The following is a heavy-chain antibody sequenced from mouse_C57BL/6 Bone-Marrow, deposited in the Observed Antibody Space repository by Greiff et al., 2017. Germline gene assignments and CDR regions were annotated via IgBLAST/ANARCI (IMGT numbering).Heavy chain of an antibody. V-gene: IGHV1-69*01. D-gene: IGHD1-1*01. CDR2: HDPSDCHT. J-gene: IGHJ1*03. CDR1: GYTFTSYC. Sequence: QVQLQQPGAELVMPAPSVSLSCTASGYTFTSYCMHRVKQRPRQGIVWIGEHDPSDCHTNFNQKFKGKSTFTVDKTYSTDYMQLRSLTSEDSAVYDCARTITTVVHWYFDVWGTGTTVTVSS. CDR3: ARTITTVVHWYFDV.